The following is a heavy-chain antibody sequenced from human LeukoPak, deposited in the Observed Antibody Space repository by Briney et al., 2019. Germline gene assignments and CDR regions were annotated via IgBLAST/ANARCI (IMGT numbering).Heavy chain of an antibody. D-gene: IGHD2-21*02. CDR2: ISYDGSNK. Sequence: PGRSLRLSYAASGFTFSSYAMHWVRQAPGKGLEWVAVISYDGSNKYYADSVKGRFTISRDNSKNTLYLQMNSLRAEDTAVYYCARGLGVVVTHFDYWGQGTLVTVSS. CDR3: ARGLGVVVTHFDY. V-gene: IGHV3-30*04. CDR1: GFTFSSYA. J-gene: IGHJ4*02.